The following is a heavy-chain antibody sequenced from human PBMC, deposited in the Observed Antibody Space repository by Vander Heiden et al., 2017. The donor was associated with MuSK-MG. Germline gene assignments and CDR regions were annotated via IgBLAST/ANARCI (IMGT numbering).Heavy chain of an antibody. Sequence: QLQLQESGPGLVKPSETLSLTCTVSGGSISSSSYYWGWIRQPPEKGLEWIGSIYYSGSTYYNPSLKSRVTISVDTSKNQFSLKLSSVTAADTAVYYCARSVGGYYQGWFDPWGQGTLVTVSS. CDR2: IYYSGST. D-gene: IGHD3-22*01. V-gene: IGHV4-39*01. CDR1: GGSISSSSYY. CDR3: ARSVGGYYQGWFDP. J-gene: IGHJ5*02.